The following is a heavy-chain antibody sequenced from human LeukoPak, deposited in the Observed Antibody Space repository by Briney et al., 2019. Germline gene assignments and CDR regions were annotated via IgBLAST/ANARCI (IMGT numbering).Heavy chain of an antibody. V-gene: IGHV4-39*07. J-gene: IGHJ2*01. D-gene: IGHD6-19*01. Sequence: SETLSLTCTVSGGSISSSSYYWGWIRQPPGKGLEWIGEINHSGSTNYNPSLKSRVTISVDTSKNQFSLKLSSVTAADTAVYYCARGRRGPHSSGWRRGYFDLWGRGTLVTVSS. CDR2: INHSGST. CDR1: GGSISSSSYY. CDR3: ARGRRGPHSSGWRRGYFDL.